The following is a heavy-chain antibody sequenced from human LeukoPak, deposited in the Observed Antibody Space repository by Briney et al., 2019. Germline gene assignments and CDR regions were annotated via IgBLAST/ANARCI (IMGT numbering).Heavy chain of an antibody. CDR2: LKQDGSEK. J-gene: IGHJ4*02. V-gene: IGHV3-7*01. CDR1: GFTFIDYW. D-gene: IGHD3-3*01. Sequence: GGTLRLSCAASGFTFIDYWMSWVRQAPGKGLEWVANLKQDGSEKYYVDSVKGRFTISRDNTKNSLYLQMNSLRAEDTAVYYCARGQITIFGVVIMLPFDYWGQGTLVTVSS. CDR3: ARGQITIFGVVIMLPFDY.